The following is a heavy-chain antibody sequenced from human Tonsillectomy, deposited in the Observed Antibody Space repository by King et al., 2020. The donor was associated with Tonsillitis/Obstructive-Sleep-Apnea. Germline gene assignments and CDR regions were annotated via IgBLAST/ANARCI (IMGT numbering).Heavy chain of an antibody. D-gene: IGHD5-12*01. CDR2: INIDGSST. CDR1: GFTFSSYW. CDR3: ARDLGYSGYDLAY. V-gene: IGHV3-74*01. Sequence: VQLVESGGALVQPGGSLRLSCAASGFTFSSYWMHWVRQVPGKGRVWVSRINIDGSSTRYADSVKGRFIISRDNDKNTLYLQMNSLRAEDTALYYCARDLGYSGYDLAYWGQGTLVTVSS. J-gene: IGHJ4*02.